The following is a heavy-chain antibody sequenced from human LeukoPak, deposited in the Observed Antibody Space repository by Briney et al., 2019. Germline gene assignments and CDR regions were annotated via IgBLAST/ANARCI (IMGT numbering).Heavy chain of an antibody. CDR1: GYNFTSYW. V-gene: IGHV5-51*01. Sequence: GGSLKISCKVSGYNFTSYWIGWVRQMPGKGLEWMGIIYPGDSDARYSPSFQGQVTISADKSISTAYLQWRSLKASDTAMYYCVRPSMVGTMGSPRGEFDYWGQGTLVTVSS. CDR2: IYPGDSDA. CDR3: VRPSMVGTMGSPRGEFDY. J-gene: IGHJ4*02. D-gene: IGHD4/OR15-4a*01.